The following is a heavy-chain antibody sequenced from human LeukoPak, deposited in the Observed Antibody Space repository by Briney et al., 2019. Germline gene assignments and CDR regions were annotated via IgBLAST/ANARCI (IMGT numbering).Heavy chain of an antibody. V-gene: IGHV4-59*01. J-gene: IGHJ3*02. D-gene: IGHD3-22*01. CDR2: IYYSGST. CDR1: GGSISSYY. CDR3: ARDGNRNYYDSSGYNAFDS. Sequence: PSETLSLTCTVSGGSISSYYWSWIRQPPGKGLEWIGYIYYSGSTNYNPSLKSRVTISVDTSKNQFSLKLSSVTAADTAVYYCARDGNRNYYDSSGYNAFDSGGQGTMVTVSA.